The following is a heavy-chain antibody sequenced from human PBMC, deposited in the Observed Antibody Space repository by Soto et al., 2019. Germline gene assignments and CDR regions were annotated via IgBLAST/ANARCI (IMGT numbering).Heavy chain of an antibody. CDR3: ARARTPHYDILTGEYYYYGMDV. CDR1: GYTFTGYY. J-gene: IGHJ6*02. D-gene: IGHD3-9*01. Sequence: ASVKVSCKASGYTFTGYYMHWVRQAPGQGLEWMGWINPNSGGTNYAQKFQGRVTMTRNTSISTAYMELSRLRSDDTAVYYCARARTPHYDILTGEYYYYGMDVWGQGTTVTVSS. V-gene: IGHV1-2*02. CDR2: INPNSGGT.